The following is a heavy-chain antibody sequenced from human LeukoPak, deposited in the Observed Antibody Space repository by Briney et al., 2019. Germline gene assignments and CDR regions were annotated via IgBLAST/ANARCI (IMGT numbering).Heavy chain of an antibody. CDR1: GFTFSSYA. Sequence: PGRSLRLSCAASGFTFSSYAMHWVRQAPGKGLEWVAVISYDGSNKYYADSVKGRFTISRDNSKNTLYLQMNSLRAEDTAVYYCASEVESYDILTGMGSWGQGTLVTVSS. J-gene: IGHJ5*02. CDR3: ASEVESYDILTGMGS. D-gene: IGHD3-9*01. CDR2: ISYDGSNK. V-gene: IGHV3-30-3*01.